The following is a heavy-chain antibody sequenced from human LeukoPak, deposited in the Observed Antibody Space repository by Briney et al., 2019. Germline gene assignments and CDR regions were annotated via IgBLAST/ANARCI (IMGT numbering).Heavy chain of an antibody. Sequence: PSETLSLTCSVSGGSTNNYFWSWIRQSPGKGLEWIGRVNPYGTSNYNPSLKSRVTMSVDTSKNLVSLRLTSLTAADTAVYYCARDRRPRAVAGAYISYGMDVWGQGTTVTVSS. CDR1: GGSTNNYF. CDR3: ARDRRPRAVAGAYISYGMDV. J-gene: IGHJ6*02. V-gene: IGHV4-4*07. D-gene: IGHD6-19*01. CDR2: VNPYGTS.